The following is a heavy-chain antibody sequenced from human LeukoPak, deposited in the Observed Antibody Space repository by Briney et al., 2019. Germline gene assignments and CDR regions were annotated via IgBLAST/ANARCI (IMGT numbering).Heavy chain of an antibody. V-gene: IGHV4-34*01. CDR1: GGSVSGYY. CDR3: ARGSAYGYKYYYYYYMDV. J-gene: IGHJ6*03. Sequence: NPSETLSLTCAVYGGSVSGYYWSWIRQPPGKVLEWIGEINNSGSTNYNPSLKSRVTISVDTSKNQFSLKLSSVTAADTAVYYCARGSAYGYKYYYYYYMDVWGKGTTVTVSS. CDR2: INNSGST. D-gene: IGHD5-24*01.